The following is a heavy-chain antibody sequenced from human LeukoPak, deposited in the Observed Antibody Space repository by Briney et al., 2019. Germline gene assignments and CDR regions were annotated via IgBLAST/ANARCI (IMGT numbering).Heavy chain of an antibody. V-gene: IGHV1-2*02. J-gene: IGHJ6*02. CDR3: ARDMAARDISRGMDV. Sequence: GASVKVSCKASGYTFTGYYMHWVRQAPGQGLEWMGWINPNSGGTNYAQKFQGRVTMTRDTSISTAYMELSRLRSDDTAVYYCARDMAARDISRGMDVWGQGTTVTVSS. CDR2: INPNSGGT. D-gene: IGHD6-6*01. CDR1: GYTFTGYY.